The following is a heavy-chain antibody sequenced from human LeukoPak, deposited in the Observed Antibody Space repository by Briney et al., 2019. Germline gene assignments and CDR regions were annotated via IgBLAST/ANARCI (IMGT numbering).Heavy chain of an antibody. CDR2: MNPNNGNT. V-gene: IGHV1-8*02. CDR3: VRDGEGVAISVNYWFDP. CDR1: GYTITGYY. D-gene: IGHD3-10*01. J-gene: IGHJ5*02. Sequence: ASVKVSCKASGYTITGYYMHWVRLAPGQGLEWMGWMNPNNGNTGYAQKFQGRVTMTRDTSISTAYMELRGLRSEDTAVYYCVRDGEGVAISVNYWFDPWGQGTLVTVSS.